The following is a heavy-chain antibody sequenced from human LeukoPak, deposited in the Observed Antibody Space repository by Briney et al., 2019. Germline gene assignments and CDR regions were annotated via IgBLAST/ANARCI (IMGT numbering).Heavy chain of an antibody. D-gene: IGHD4-11*01. CDR2: IYTSGST. CDR3: AARFLYSNYDPFDY. V-gene: IGHV4-4*07. J-gene: IGHJ4*02. CDR1: GGSISSYY. Sequence: SETLSLTCTVSGGSISSYYWSWIRQPAGKGLEWIGRIYTSGSTNYNPSLKSRVTMSVDTSKNQFSLKLSSVTAADTAVYYCAARFLYSNYDPFDYWGQGTLVTVSS.